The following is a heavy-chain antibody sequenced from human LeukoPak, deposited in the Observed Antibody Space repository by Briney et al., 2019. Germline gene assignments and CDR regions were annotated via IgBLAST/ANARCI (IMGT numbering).Heavy chain of an antibody. V-gene: IGHV4-59*01. CDR1: GGSISRDY. Sequence: PSETLSLTCTVSGGSISRDYWSWIRRPPGKGLEWIGYIYYTGNTNCNPSLKSRVTISVDMSKNQFSLKLNSVTAADTAVYYCARGRAAAGTPVDYWGQGILVTVSS. CDR3: ARGRAAAGTPVDY. J-gene: IGHJ4*02. D-gene: IGHD6-13*01. CDR2: IYYTGNT.